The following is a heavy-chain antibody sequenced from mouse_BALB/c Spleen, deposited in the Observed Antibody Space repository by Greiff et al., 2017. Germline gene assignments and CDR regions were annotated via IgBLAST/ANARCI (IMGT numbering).Heavy chain of an antibody. V-gene: IGHV5-6*01. CDR3: ARSAYDYDEDAMDY. Sequence: EVQVVESGGDLVKPGGSLKLSCAASGFTFSSYGMSWVRQTPDKRLEWVATISSGGSYTYYPDSVKGRFTISRDNAKNTLYLQMSSLKSEDTAMYYCARSAYDYDEDAMDYWGQGTSVTVSS. CDR1: GFTFSSYG. CDR2: ISSGGSYT. D-gene: IGHD2-4*01. J-gene: IGHJ4*01.